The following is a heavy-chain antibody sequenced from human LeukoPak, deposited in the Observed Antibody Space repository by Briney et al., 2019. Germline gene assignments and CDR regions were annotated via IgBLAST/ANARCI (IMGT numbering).Heavy chain of an antibody. D-gene: IGHD2-15*01. CDR3: ARRRCSGTTCYPYYLDF. J-gene: IGHJ4*02. V-gene: IGHV4-59*01. CDR1: GDSISSYY. Sequence: SETLSLTCTVSGDSISSYYWTWIRQPPGEGLEWIGYIHYSGSANYNPSLESRVTMSVDTSKNQFSLKLSSVTAADTAVYYCARRRCSGTTCYPYYLDFWGQGTLVTVSS. CDR2: IHYSGSA.